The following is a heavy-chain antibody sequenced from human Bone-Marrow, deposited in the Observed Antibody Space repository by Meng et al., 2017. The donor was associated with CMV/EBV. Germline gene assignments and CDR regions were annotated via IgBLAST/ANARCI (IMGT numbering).Heavy chain of an antibody. V-gene: IGHV4-61*08. CDR1: GGSISSSDYY. Sequence: VSLRLSCSFSGGSISSSDYYWSWIRQPPGKRLEWIGYIYYTGITNYYSSLKGRVTISVDTSKNQFSLKLTSVTAADTAVYYCTWSPRSSSSPFDYWGQGTLVTVSS. J-gene: IGHJ4*02. CDR3: TWSPRSSSSPFDY. CDR2: IYYTGIT. D-gene: IGHD6-6*01.